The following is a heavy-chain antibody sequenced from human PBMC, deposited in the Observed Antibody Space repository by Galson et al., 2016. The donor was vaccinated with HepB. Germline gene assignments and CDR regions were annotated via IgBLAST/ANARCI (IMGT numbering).Heavy chain of an antibody. CDR2: IDPSDSHT. J-gene: IGHJ6*02. Sequence: QSGAEVKKPGESLRISCKVSGYSFTSYWINWVRQMPGKGLEWMGTIDPSDSHTNHSPSSQGHVTISVDKSISTAYLQWSSLKASDTAMYYCARLSSAGGSGIYLYYSFYGMDVWGQGTTVTVSS. CDR1: GYSFTSYW. D-gene: IGHD3-10*01. CDR3: ARLSSAGGSGIYLYYSFYGMDV. V-gene: IGHV5-10-1*01.